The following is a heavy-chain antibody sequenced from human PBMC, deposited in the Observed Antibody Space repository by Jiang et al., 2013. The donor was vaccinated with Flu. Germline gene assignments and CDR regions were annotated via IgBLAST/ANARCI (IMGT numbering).Heavy chain of an antibody. CDR1: GYSFTSYW. CDR3: ARSLYDSSGYYPPFAFDI. Sequence: GAEVKKPGESLKISCKGSGYSFTSYWIGWVRQMPGKGLEWMGIIYPGDSDTRYSPSFQGQVTISADKSISTAYLQWSSLKASDTAMYYCARSLYDSSGYYPPFAFDIWGQGTVVTVSS. D-gene: IGHD3-22*01. CDR2: IYPGDSDT. J-gene: IGHJ3*02. V-gene: IGHV5-51*01.